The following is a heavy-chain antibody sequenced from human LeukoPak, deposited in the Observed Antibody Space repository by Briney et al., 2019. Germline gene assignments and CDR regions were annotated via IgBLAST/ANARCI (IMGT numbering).Heavy chain of an antibody. Sequence: ASVKVSCKASGYTFTSYYMHWVRQAPGQGLGWMGIINPSGGSTSYAQKFQGRVTMTRDTSTSTVYMELSSLRSEDTAVYYCARDAGGYSGKYGMDVWGQGTTVTVSS. CDR2: INPSGGST. J-gene: IGHJ6*02. V-gene: IGHV1-46*01. D-gene: IGHD5-12*01. CDR1: GYTFTSYY. CDR3: ARDAGGYSGKYGMDV.